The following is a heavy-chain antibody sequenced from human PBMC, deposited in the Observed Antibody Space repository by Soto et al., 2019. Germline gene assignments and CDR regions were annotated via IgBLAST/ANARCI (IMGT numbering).Heavy chain of an antibody. CDR3: ASRDPGTSVDY. V-gene: IGHV4-4*02. D-gene: IGHD1-7*01. J-gene: IGHJ4*02. CDR2: IYRTGST. Sequence: QVQLQESGPGLVKPSGTLSLTCAVSGGSFTSNNWWTWVRQPPGQGLEGIGEIYRTGSTHSNPSLKSRVTISLDKSENQFSLKVTSLTAADTAVYYCASRDPGTSVDYWGQGTLVTVSS. CDR1: GGSFTSNNW.